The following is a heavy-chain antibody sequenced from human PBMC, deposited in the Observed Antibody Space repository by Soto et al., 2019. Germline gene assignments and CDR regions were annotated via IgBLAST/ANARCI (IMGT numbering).Heavy chain of an antibody. CDR1: GFTFSNYA. V-gene: IGHV3-23*01. Sequence: EVQLLESGGGLVQPGGSLRLSCAASGFTFSNYAMSWVRQAPGKGLEWVSAISGSGGSTYYADSVKGRFTISSDNSKHTLYLQMNSLRAEDTAVYYCAKDLGYDFWSGYYGFDYWGQGTLVTVSS. CDR3: AKDLGYDFWSGYYGFDY. CDR2: ISGSGGST. J-gene: IGHJ4*02. D-gene: IGHD3-3*01.